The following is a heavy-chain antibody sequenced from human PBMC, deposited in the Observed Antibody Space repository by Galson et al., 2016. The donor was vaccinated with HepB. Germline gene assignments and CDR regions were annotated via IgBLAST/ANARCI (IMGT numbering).Heavy chain of an antibody. CDR3: VQGSTAPAV. J-gene: IGHJ6*04. CDR2: IWYDGSNK. D-gene: IGHD1-26*01. V-gene: IGHV3-33*01. Sequence: SLRLSCAASGFTFSSYGMHWVRQAPGKGLEWVAGIWYDGSNKYYADSVKGRFTISRDNSKNMVYLQMNSLRAEDTATYYCVQGSTAPAVWGKGTTVTVSS. CDR1: GFTFSSYG.